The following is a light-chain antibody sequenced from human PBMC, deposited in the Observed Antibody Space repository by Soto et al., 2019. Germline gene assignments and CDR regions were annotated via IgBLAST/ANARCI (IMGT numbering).Light chain of an antibody. CDR3: CSYTSSSTLV. CDR1: SSDVGGYNY. J-gene: IGLJ2*01. CDR2: EVT. V-gene: IGLV2-14*01. Sequence: QSALTQPPSASGSPGQSVAISCTGTSSDVGGYNYVSWYQQHPGKAPKLMIYEVTNRPSGVSYRFSGSKSGNTASLTISGLQAEDEADYYCCSYTSSSTLVFGGGTKLTVL.